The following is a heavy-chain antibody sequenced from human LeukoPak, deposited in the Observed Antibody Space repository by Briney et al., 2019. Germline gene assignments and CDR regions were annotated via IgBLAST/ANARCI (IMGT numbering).Heavy chain of an antibody. CDR1: GFTFNNYA. CDR3: AKVGCTKWYLLFDY. CDR2: LSTSGTIA. D-gene: IGHD2-2*01. J-gene: IGHJ4*02. Sequence: GRSLRLSCAASGFTFNNYAFIWVRQAPGKGLQWVSTLSTSGTIAYYTDSVKGRFTVSRDNSKNTLFLHMNSLRAEDTAVYYCAKVGCTKWYLLFDYWGQGTLVTVSS. V-gene: IGHV3-23*01.